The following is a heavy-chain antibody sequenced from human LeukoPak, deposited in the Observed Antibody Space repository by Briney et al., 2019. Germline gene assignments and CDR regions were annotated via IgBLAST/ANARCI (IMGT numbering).Heavy chain of an antibody. CDR1: GFTFSSYS. CDR3: AKGGGWLTDYYYYYGMDV. Sequence: GGSLRLSCAASGFTFSSYSMNWVRQAPGKGLEWVSYISSSSSTIYYADSVKGRFTISRDNAKNSLYLQMNSLRAEDTAVYYCAKGGGWLTDYYYYYGMDVWGQGTTVTVSS. D-gene: IGHD6-19*01. V-gene: IGHV3-48*01. CDR2: ISSSSSTI. J-gene: IGHJ6*02.